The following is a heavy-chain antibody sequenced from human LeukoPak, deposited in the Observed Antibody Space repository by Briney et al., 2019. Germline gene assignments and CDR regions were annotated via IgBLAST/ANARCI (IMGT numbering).Heavy chain of an antibody. CDR3: ARDSAYYYDSSGYYYLGD. D-gene: IGHD3-22*01. J-gene: IGHJ4*02. CDR2: INPNSGGT. CDR1: GYTFTGYY. V-gene: IGHV1-2*02. Sequence: ASVKVSCKASGYTFTGYYMHWVRQAPGQGLEWMGWINPNSGGTNYAQKFQGRVTMTRDTSISTAYMELSRLRSDDTAVYYCARDSAYYYDSSGYYYLGDWGQGTLDTVSS.